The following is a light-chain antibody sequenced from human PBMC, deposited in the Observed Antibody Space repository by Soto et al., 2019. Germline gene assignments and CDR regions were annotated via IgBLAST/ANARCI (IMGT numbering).Light chain of an antibody. Sequence: ESMLTQSPGTLSLSPGDRATLSCRASQSISSSYLAWYQQAPGQAPRLLIYGASSRATGIPDRFSGSGSGTDFTLTISRLEPEDFAVYYCQQYGRSPWTFGQGTKVDIK. CDR1: QSISSSY. CDR2: GAS. J-gene: IGKJ1*01. CDR3: QQYGRSPWT. V-gene: IGKV3-20*01.